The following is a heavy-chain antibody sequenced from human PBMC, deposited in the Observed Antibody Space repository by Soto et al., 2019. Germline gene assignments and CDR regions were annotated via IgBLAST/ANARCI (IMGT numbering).Heavy chain of an antibody. CDR2: ISAYNGNT. D-gene: IGHD3-22*01. CDR3: ARDGNYYDSSGYYGQGWFDP. Sequence: ASVKVSCKASGYTFTSYGISWVRQAPGQGLEWMGWISAYNGNTNYAQKLQGRVTMTTDTSTSTDYMELRSLRSDDTAVYYCARDGNYYDSSGYYGQGWFDPWGQGTLVTVSS. J-gene: IGHJ5*02. V-gene: IGHV1-18*01. CDR1: GYTFTSYG.